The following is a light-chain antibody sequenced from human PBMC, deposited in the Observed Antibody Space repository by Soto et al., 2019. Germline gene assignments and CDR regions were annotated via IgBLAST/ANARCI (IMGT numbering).Light chain of an antibody. J-gene: IGKJ4*01. CDR2: DAS. V-gene: IGKV3-20*01. Sequence: LTHSPRTLSLSPRERATLSWRASQTVRDKYLAWYQQKPGQAPRLLIYDASSRATGIPDRCSGGESGTDFTLTISRLQNEGIAVYYGQQLSSYTLTFGGGTKVDIK. CDR1: QTVRDKY. CDR3: QQLSSYTLT.